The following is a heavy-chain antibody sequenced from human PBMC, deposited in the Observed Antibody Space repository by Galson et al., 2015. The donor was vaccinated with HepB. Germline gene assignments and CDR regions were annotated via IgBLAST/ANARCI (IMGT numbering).Heavy chain of an antibody. CDR2: IYYSGGT. Sequence: SETLSLTCTVSGGSISSYYWSWIRQPPGKGLEWIGYIYYSGGTNYNPSLKSRVTISVDTAKNQFSLKLGSVTAADTAVYYCARCLGSGWYWNGMDVWGQGTTVTVSS. CDR1: GGSISSYY. D-gene: IGHD6-19*01. J-gene: IGHJ6*02. CDR3: ARCLGSGWYWNGMDV. V-gene: IGHV4-59*08.